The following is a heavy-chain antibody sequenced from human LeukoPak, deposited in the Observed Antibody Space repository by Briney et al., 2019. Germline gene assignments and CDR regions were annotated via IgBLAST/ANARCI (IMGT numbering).Heavy chain of an antibody. CDR2: INHSGST. J-gene: IGHJ5*02. D-gene: IGHD2-2*01. Sequence: SETLSLTCAVYGGSFSGYYWSWIRQPPGKGLEWIGEINHSGSTNYNPSLKSRVTISVDTSKNQFSLKLSSVTAADTAVYYCARCRVGYCSSTSCYRAPYNWFDPWGQGTLVTVSS. V-gene: IGHV4-34*01. CDR1: GGSFSGYY. CDR3: ARCRVGYCSSTSCYRAPYNWFDP.